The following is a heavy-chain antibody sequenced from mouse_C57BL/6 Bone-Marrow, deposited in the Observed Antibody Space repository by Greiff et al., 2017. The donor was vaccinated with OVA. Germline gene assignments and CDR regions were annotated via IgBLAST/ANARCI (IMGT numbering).Heavy chain of an antibody. CDR1: GYTFTSYW. J-gene: IGHJ1*03. Sequence: VQLQQPGAELVKPGASVKMSCKASGYTFTSYWITWVKQRPGQGLEWIGDIYPGSGSTNYNEKFKSKATLTVDTSSSTAYMQLSSLTSEDSAVYYCARSGIITTLVEGYFDVWGTGTTVTVSS. CDR3: ARSGIITTLVEGYFDV. V-gene: IGHV1-55*01. CDR2: IYPGSGST. D-gene: IGHD1-1*01.